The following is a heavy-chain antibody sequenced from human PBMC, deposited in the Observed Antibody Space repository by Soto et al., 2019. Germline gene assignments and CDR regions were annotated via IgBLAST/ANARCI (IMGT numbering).Heavy chain of an antibody. V-gene: IGHV1-8*01. CDR2: MNPNSGNT. CDR3: ARGYYYDSSGSSNWLDP. J-gene: IGHJ5*02. CDR1: GYTFTSYD. D-gene: IGHD3-22*01. Sequence: ASVKVSCKASGYTFTSYDINWVRQATGQGLEWMGWMNPNSGNTGYAQKFQGRVTMTRNTSISTAYMELSGLRSEDTAVYYCARGYYYDSSGSSNWLDPWGQGTLVTVSS.